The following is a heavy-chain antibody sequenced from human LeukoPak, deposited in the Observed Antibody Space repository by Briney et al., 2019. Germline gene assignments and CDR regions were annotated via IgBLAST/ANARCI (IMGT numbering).Heavy chain of an antibody. CDR3: ARGGGSYYGPFDY. V-gene: IGHV4-61*02. CDR1: GGSISSGRYY. J-gene: IGHJ4*02. Sequence: SQTLSLTCTVSGGSISSGRYYWSWIRQPAGKGLEWIGRIYTSGSTNYNPSLKSRVTISVDTSKNQFSLKLSSVTAADTAVYYCARGGGSYYGPFDYWGQGTLVTVSS. CDR2: IYTSGST. D-gene: IGHD1-26*01.